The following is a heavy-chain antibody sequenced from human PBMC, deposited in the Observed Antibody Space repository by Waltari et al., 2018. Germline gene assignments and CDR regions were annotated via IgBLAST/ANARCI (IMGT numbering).Heavy chain of an antibody. Sequence: QIQLQQSGPGLVKPSQTLSLTCAISGDSLPSNGVAWNWIRQSPSRGLEWLGRTYYRSKWYDDYALFVKSRLSINSDTSRNQISLHLNSVTPEDTAIYYCARGAKSTFDYWGQGTLVTVSS. CDR1: GDSLPSNGVA. CDR3: ARGAKSTFDY. J-gene: IGHJ4*02. CDR2: TYYRSKWYD. V-gene: IGHV6-1*01.